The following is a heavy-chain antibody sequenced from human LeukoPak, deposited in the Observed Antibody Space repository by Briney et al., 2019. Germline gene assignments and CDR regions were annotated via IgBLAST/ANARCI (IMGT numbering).Heavy chain of an antibody. CDR1: GFTVSSNY. V-gene: IGHV3-23*01. Sequence: GGSLRLSCAASGFTVSSNYMNWVRQAPGKELEWFSAITDSGGDTYYADSVKGRFTISRDNSKNTLDLQMSSLRAEDTAVYYCAKGSASSRPYYFDYWGQGALVTVSS. CDR3: AKGSASSRPYYFDY. J-gene: IGHJ4*02. D-gene: IGHD2-15*01. CDR2: ITDSGGDT.